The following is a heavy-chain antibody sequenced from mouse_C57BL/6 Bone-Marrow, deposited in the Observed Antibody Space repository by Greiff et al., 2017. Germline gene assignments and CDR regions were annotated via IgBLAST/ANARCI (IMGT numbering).Heavy chain of an antibody. CDR1: GYAFSSSW. CDR2: IYPGDGDT. D-gene: IGHD3-3*01. V-gene: IGHV1-82*01. J-gene: IGHJ2*01. Sequence: QVQLQQSGPELVKPGASVKISCKASGYAFSSSWMNWVKQRPGKGLEWIGRIYPGDGDTNYNGKFKGKATLTADKSSSTAYMQLSSLTSEDSAVYFCARRARHFDYWGQGTTLTVSS. CDR3: ARRARHFDY.